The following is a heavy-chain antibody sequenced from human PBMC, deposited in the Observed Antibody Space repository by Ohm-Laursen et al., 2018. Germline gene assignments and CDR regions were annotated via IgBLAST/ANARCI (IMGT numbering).Heavy chain of an antibody. CDR3: ARDKSSSVAGYFGY. CDR1: GYTFTSYG. CDR2: ISAYNGNT. J-gene: IGHJ4*02. D-gene: IGHD6-19*01. Sequence: ASVKVSCKASGYTFTSYGISWVRQAPGQGLEWMEWISAYNGNTNYAQKLQGRVTMTTDTSTSTAYMELRSLRSDDTAVYYCARDKSSSVAGYFGYWGQGTLVTVSS. V-gene: IGHV1-18*01.